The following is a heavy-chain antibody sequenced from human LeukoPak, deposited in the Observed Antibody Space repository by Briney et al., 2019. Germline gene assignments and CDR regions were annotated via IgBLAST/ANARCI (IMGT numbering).Heavy chain of an antibody. CDR1: GFIFSSYD. CDR3: ARALSIATTVDI. D-gene: IGHD6-6*01. Sequence: GGSLRLSCAASGFIFSSYDINWLRQAPGQGLEWISSISSSSSYIYYADSVRGRFTISRDNAKHSVFLQMNRLRAEDTAVYYCARALSIATTVDIWGRGTMVTVSS. CDR2: ISSSSSYI. V-gene: IGHV3-21*01. J-gene: IGHJ3*02.